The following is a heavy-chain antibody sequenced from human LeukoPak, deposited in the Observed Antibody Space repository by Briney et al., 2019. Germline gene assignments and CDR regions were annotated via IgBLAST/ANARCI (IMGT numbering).Heavy chain of an antibody. J-gene: IGHJ3*02. V-gene: IGHV3-23*01. D-gene: IGHD2-2*01. CDR2: ISGSGGST. CDR1: GFTFSSYA. CDR3: AGEAGYCSSTSCPQDAFDI. Sequence: GGSLRLSCAASGFTFSSYAMSWVRQAPGKGLEWVSAISGSGGSTYYADSVKGRFTISRDNAKNSLYLQMNSLRAEDTAVYYCAGEAGYCSSTSCPQDAFDIWGQGTMVTVSS.